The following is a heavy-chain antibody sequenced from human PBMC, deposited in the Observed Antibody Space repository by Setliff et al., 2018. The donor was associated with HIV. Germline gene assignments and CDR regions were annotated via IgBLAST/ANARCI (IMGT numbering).Heavy chain of an antibody. CDR1: GFTFSRHA. J-gene: IGHJ4*02. V-gene: IGHV3-48*01. CDR2: ISTSSATK. Sequence: GGSLRLSCTASGFTFSRHAMTWVRQAPGQGLEWVSYISTSSATKYYADSVKGRFTISRDNSKNTLFLQMNSLRSEDTAVYYCARDLHWAFDYWGQGTLVTVSS. CDR3: ARDLHWAFDY. D-gene: IGHD7-27*01.